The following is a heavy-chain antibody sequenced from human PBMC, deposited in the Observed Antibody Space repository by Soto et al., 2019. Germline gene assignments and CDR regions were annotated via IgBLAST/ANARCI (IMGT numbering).Heavy chain of an antibody. CDR1: GFTFSSYS. V-gene: IGHV3-21*01. J-gene: IGHJ4*02. CDR3: ARVVAVAGTGDY. CDR2: ISSSSSYI. D-gene: IGHD6-19*01. Sequence: PGGSLRLSCAASGFTFSSYSMNWVRQAPGKGLEWVSSISSSSSYIYYADSVKGRFTISRDNAKNSLYLQMNSLRAEDTAVYYCARVVAVAGTGDYWGQGTLVTV.